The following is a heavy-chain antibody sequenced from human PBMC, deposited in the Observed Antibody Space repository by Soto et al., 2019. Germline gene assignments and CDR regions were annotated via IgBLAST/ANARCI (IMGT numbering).Heavy chain of an antibody. CDR2: IHPNGCDT. CDR3: TRTFTSSQAGFDL. CDR1: GYSFTNYY. D-gene: IGHD2-2*01. Sequence: ASVKVSCKASGYSFTNYYMHWVRQAPGQGLEYMGVIHPNGCDTSSAQKFQGRVTMTSDASTSIVSMELSSLGSDDTAVYYCTRTFTSSQAGFDLWGQ. J-gene: IGHJ4*01. V-gene: IGHV1-46*03.